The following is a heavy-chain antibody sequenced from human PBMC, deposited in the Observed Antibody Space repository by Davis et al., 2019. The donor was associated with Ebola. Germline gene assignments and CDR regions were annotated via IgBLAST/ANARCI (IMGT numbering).Heavy chain of an antibody. CDR3: ARVRDSSGYSINYFDY. Sequence: MPSETLSLTCTVSGCSISNSYWSWIRQPPGTGPEWIGYIHYSGNTHYNPSLESRVTISVDTSKNQFSLKLSSVTAADTAVYYCARVRDSSGYSINYFDYWGQGTLVTVSS. CDR2: IHYSGNT. J-gene: IGHJ4*02. V-gene: IGHV4-59*01. CDR1: GCSISNSY. D-gene: IGHD3-22*01.